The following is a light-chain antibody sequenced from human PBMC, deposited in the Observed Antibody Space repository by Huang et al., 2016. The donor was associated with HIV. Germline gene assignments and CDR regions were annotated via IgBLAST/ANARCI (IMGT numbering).Light chain of an antibody. CDR1: QNVHSF. V-gene: IGKV3-11*01. CDR3: HQRSAWPLT. Sequence: EIVLTQSPATLSLSPGERATLSCRASQNVHSFLVWYQHKPGQAPRLLMYDASNRATGIPARFRGSGSGTDVTLTITNLQSEDSAVYYCHQRSAWPLTFGGGTKVEI. CDR2: DAS. J-gene: IGKJ4*01.